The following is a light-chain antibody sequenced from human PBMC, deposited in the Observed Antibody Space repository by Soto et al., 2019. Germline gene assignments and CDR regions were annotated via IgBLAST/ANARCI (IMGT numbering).Light chain of an antibody. CDR1: QSVSSN. CDR2: GAS. Sequence: EIVMTQSPATLSVSPGERATLSCRASQSVSSNLAWYQQKPGQAPRLLIYGASTRATGIPARFSGSGSETEFTLTISSLQSEDFAIYYCQQYNNWPYTFGQRTKLEIK. J-gene: IGKJ2*01. V-gene: IGKV3-15*01. CDR3: QQYNNWPYT.